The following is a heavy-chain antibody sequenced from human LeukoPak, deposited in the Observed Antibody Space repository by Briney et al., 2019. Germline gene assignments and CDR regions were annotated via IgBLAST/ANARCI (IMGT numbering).Heavy chain of an antibody. CDR1: GFTFSTYA. CDR2: ISDSGANT. V-gene: IGHV3-23*01. Sequence: GGSLRLSCAASGFTFSTYAMSWVRQAPGKGLEWVSTISDSGANTYYADSVRGRLTISRDNSKNTLYLQMNSLRAEDTAVYYCARVLVEYSYGLSLIGLWAGGNWFDPWGQGTLVTVSS. CDR3: ARVLVEYSYGLSLIGLWAGGNWFDP. J-gene: IGHJ5*02. D-gene: IGHD5-18*01.